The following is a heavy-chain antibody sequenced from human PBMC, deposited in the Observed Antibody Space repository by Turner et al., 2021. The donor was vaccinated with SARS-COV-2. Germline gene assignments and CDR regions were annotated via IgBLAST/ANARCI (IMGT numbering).Heavy chain of an antibody. CDR2: RFYSGNT. D-gene: IGHD1-26*01. CDR3: ARLRVGATIYYYHGMDA. J-gene: IGHJ6*02. CDR1: GASLRSSCYY. V-gene: IGHV4-39*02. Sequence: QVQLQESGPGLVKSSEPLSLTCTVSGASLRSSCYYWGWFRQPPGKGLEWIGNRFYSGNTYYNESLKSRVTISMDTSANRFSLRLSSVTAADTAVYYCARLRVGATIYYYHGMDAWGQGTTVTVSS.